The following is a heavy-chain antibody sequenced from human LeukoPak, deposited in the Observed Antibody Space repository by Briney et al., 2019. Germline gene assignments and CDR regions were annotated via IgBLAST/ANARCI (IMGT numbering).Heavy chain of an antibody. CDR1: GGTFSSYT. J-gene: IGHJ3*02. D-gene: IGHD1-20*01. Sequence: SVKVSCTASGGTFSSYTISWVRQAPGQGLEWMAGIIPIVGTANYAQKFQGRVTITADKSTRTAYMELSSLRSEDTAVYYCARKRSITPDKRYNWKWSRSDAFDIWGQGTMVTVSS. V-gene: IGHV1-69*06. CDR2: IIPIVGTA. CDR3: ARKRSITPDKRYNWKWSRSDAFDI.